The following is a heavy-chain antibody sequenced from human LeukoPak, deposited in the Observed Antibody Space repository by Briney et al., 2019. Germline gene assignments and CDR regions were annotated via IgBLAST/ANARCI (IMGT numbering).Heavy chain of an antibody. CDR3: AKDSAVAEADY. J-gene: IGHJ4*02. CDR2: ISYDGSNK. V-gene: IGHV3-30*04. D-gene: IGHD6-19*01. CDR1: GFTFSSYA. Sequence: GGSLRLSCAASGFTFSSYAMHWVRQAPGKGLEWVAVISYDGSNKYYADSVKGRFTISRDNSKNTLYLQMNSLRAEDTAVYYCAKDSAVAEADYWGQGTLVTVSS.